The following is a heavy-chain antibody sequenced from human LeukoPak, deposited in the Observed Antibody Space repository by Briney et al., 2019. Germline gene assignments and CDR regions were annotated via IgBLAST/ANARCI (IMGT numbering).Heavy chain of an antibody. CDR2: ISGSGGST. J-gene: IGHJ4*02. Sequence: GGSLRLSCAASGFTFSSYAMSWVRQAPGKGLEWVSGISGSGGSTYHGDSVKGRFIISRDNSRNTLYLQMNSLRAEDTAVYYCASQKDYYDSSGYQNWGQGTLVTVSS. D-gene: IGHD3-22*01. CDR3: ASQKDYYDSSGYQN. CDR1: GFTFSSYA. V-gene: IGHV3-23*01.